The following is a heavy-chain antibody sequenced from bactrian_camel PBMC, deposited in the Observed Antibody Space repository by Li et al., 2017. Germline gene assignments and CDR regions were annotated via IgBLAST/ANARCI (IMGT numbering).Heavy chain of an antibody. CDR1: GFPIDRSC. Sequence: WQLVESGGGSVQPGGSLTLACAVSGFPIDRSCVGWFRQSAGKEREWIASIYRPGGNTFAADSVKGRFAISQDNAKNVMSLEMNDLKPDDAAMYYCAAKRSQTSLYCNTGRMVGSYAYWGQGTQVTVS. CDR3: AAKRSQTSLYCNTGRMVGSYAY. J-gene: IGHJ4*01. CDR2: IYRPGGNT. D-gene: IGHD1*01. V-gene: IGHV3S25*01.